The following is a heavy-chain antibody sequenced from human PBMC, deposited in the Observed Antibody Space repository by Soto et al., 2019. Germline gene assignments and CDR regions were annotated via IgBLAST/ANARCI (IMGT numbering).Heavy chain of an antibody. Sequence: QITLKESGPTLVKPTQTLTLTCTFSGFSLSTSGVGVGWIRQPPGKALEWLALIFWDDDKRYSPSLKSRLTITKDASKNQVVLTVTNMDPVDTATYYCAHRLRGEIPFYFESWGQGILVTVSS. D-gene: IGHD3-10*01. CDR1: GFSLSTSGVG. CDR2: IFWDDDK. J-gene: IGHJ4*02. V-gene: IGHV2-5*02. CDR3: AHRLRGEIPFYFES.